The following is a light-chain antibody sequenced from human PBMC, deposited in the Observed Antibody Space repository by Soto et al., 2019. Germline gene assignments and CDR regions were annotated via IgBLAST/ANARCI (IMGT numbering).Light chain of an antibody. V-gene: IGKV1-5*02. J-gene: IGKJ1*01. CDR2: DAS. CDR3: QQYTNTNNPWM. Sequence: IQLTQSLPTLLASVGDGVTIIWSTSQTISTWMAWYQPKPGKAPKLLVYDASTLQSGVASRFSGSGSGTEFTLIISGLQPDDSATYYCQQYTNTNNPWMFGQGTKVDIK. CDR1: QTISTW.